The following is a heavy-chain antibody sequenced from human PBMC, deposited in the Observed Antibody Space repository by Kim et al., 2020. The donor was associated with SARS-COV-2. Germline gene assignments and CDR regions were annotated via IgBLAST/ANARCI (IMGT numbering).Heavy chain of an antibody. J-gene: IGHJ4*02. V-gene: IGHV1-18*01. Sequence: KVQGRVTMTTDTSTSTAYMELRSLRSDDTAVYYCARDPDYDSSGYRIFDYWGQGTLVTVSS. D-gene: IGHD3-22*01. CDR3: ARDPDYDSSGYRIFDY.